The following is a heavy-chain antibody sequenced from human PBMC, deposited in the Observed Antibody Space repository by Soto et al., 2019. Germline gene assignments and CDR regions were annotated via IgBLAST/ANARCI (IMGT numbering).Heavy chain of an antibody. CDR1: GGSIRSSSYY. D-gene: IGHD1-26*01. CDR2: IYYTGST. V-gene: IGHV4-39*01. Sequence: PSETLSLTCTVSGGSIRSSSYYWDWIRQPPGKGLEWIGHIYYTGSTYYIPSLKSRVTISIDTSKNQFSLNLSSVTATDTAVYYCGRRPKSGSFHYYGVDVRRQGTTVTVSS. J-gene: IGHJ6*02. CDR3: GRRPKSGSFHYYGVDV.